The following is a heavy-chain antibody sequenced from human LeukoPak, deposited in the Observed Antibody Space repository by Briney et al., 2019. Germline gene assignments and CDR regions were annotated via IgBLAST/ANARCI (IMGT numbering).Heavy chain of an antibody. Sequence: PSETLSLTCTVSGGSISSYYWSWVRQPPGKGLEWIGGIHHDGRINYNPSLKSRVTLSVDKSKNQFSLRLNSVTAADTAMYYCARSHDHLWGNYPDYWGQGTLVTVSS. V-gene: IGHV4-34*01. CDR2: IHHDGRI. D-gene: IGHD3-16*02. CDR3: ARSHDHLWGNYPDY. J-gene: IGHJ4*02. CDR1: GGSISSYY.